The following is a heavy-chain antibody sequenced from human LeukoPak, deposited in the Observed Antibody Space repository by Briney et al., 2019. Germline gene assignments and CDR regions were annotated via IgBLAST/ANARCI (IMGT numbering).Heavy chain of an antibody. V-gene: IGHV3-30*04. CDR3: ARNGSPYGGKGRDPIGYYMDV. CDR1: GFTFSSYA. Sequence: PGGSLRLSCAASGFTFSSYAMHWVRQAPGKGLEWVAVISYDGSNKYYADSVKGRFTISRDNSKNTLYLQMNSLRAEDTAVYYCARNGSPYGGKGRDPIGYYMDVWGKGTTVTVSS. J-gene: IGHJ6*03. D-gene: IGHD4-23*01. CDR2: ISYDGSNK.